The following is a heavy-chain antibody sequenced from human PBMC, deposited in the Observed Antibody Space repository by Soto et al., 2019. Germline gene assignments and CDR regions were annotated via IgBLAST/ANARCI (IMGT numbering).Heavy chain of an antibody. CDR1: GFTFSAYS. J-gene: IGHJ5*02. Sequence: GGSLRLSCAASGFTFSAYSMNWVRQAPGRGLEWVSSISSSSSHIYYADSVKGRFTISRDNAKNSLYLQMNSPRAEDTAVYYRARDSGRGFDPWGQGTLVTVSS. CDR3: ARDSGRGFDP. CDR2: ISSSSSHI. V-gene: IGHV3-21*01.